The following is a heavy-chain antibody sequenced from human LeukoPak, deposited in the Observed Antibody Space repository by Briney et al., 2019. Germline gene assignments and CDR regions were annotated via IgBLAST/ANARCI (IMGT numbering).Heavy chain of an antibody. CDR2: IYYSGST. CDR3: ARRLYHYDSSGSLPHAFDI. V-gene: IGHV4-59*08. Sequence: SETLSPTCTVSGGSISSYYWSWIRQPPGKGLEWIGYIYYSGSTNYNPSLKSRVTISVDTSKNQFSLKLSSVTAADTAVYYCARRLYHYDSSGSLPHAFDIWGQGTMVTVSS. D-gene: IGHD3-22*01. J-gene: IGHJ3*02. CDR1: GGSISSYY.